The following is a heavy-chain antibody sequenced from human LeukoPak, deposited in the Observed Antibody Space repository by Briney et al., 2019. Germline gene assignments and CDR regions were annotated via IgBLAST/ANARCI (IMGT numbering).Heavy chain of an antibody. CDR3: ARSGYYYGSAANWFDP. J-gene: IGHJ5*02. Sequence: SQTLSLTCAISGDSVSSNSAAWNWIRQSPSRGLEWLGRTYYRSKWYNDYAVSVKSRITINPDTSKNQFSLQLNSVTPEDTAVYYCARSGYYYGSAANWFDPWGQGTLVTVSS. D-gene: IGHD3-10*01. CDR2: TYYRSKWYN. CDR1: GDSVSSNSAA. V-gene: IGHV6-1*01.